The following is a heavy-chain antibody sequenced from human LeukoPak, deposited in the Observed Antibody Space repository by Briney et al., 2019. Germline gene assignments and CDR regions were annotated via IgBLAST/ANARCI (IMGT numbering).Heavy chain of an antibody. V-gene: IGHV3-53*01. CDR1: GFIVSSDY. J-gene: IGHJ4*02. D-gene: IGHD2-15*01. Sequence: GGSLRLSCAVSGFIVSSDYMSWVRQAPGKGLEWVSTIYSGGSTYYADSVKGRFTISRDNSKNTLYLQMNSLRAEDTAVYYCAREYCSGGSCYSADWGQGTLVTVSS. CDR3: AREYCSGGSCYSAD. CDR2: IYSGGST.